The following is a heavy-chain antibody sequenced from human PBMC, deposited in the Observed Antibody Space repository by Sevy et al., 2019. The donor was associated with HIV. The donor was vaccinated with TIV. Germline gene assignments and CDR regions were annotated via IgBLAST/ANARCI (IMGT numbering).Heavy chain of an antibody. CDR1: GFTFSGSA. CDR3: TRLPYCSGGSCYPNDAFDI. Sequence: GGSLRLSCAASGFTFSGSAMHWVRQASGKGLEWVGRIRSKANSYATAYAASLKGKLTISRDDSKNTAYLPMNSLKTEDTAVYYCTRLPYCSGGSCYPNDAFDIWGQGTMVTVS. D-gene: IGHD2-15*01. V-gene: IGHV3-73*01. CDR2: IRSKANSYAT. J-gene: IGHJ3*02.